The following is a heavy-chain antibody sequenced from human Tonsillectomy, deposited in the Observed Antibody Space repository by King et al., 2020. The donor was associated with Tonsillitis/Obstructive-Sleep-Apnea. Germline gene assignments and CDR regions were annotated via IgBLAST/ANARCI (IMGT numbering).Heavy chain of an antibody. CDR1: GFTFSSYA. Sequence: VQLVESGGGVVQPGRSLRLSCAASGFTFSSYAMHWVRQAPGKGLEGVAVISYDGSNKYYADSVKGRFTISRDNSKNTLYLQMNSLRAEDTAVYYCAREGGADFWSGSTSGYFDYWGQGTLVTVSS. CDR3: AREGGADFWSGSTSGYFDY. CDR2: ISYDGSNK. J-gene: IGHJ4*02. D-gene: IGHD3-3*01. V-gene: IGHV3-30*04.